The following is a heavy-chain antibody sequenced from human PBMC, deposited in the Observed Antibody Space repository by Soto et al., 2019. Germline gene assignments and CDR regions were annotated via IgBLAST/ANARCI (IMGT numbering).Heavy chain of an antibody. CDR1: GFTFSSYW. CDR3: ARALVSMVRGVGY. Sequence: EVQLVESGGGLVQPGGSLRLSCAASGFTFSSYWMHWVRQAPGKGLVWVSRINSDGSSTSYADSVKGRFTISRDSAKNPLYLQMNSLRAEDRDVYYCARALVSMVRGVGYWGQGTLVTVSS. V-gene: IGHV3-74*01. J-gene: IGHJ4*02. D-gene: IGHD3-10*01. CDR2: INSDGSST.